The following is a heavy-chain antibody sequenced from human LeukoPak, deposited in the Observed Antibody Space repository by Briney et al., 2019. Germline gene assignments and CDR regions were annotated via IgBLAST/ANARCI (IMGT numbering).Heavy chain of an antibody. CDR1: GGSISSSSYY. J-gene: IGHJ4*02. D-gene: IGHD6-6*01. CDR3: ARDLWGYRSSSYYFDY. Sequence: SETLSLTCTVSGGSISSSSYYWGWIRQPPGKGLEWIGSIYYSGSTYYNPSLRSRVTISVDTSKNQFSLKLSSVTAADTAVYYCARDLWGYRSSSYYFDYWGQGTLVTVSS. CDR2: IYYSGST. V-gene: IGHV4-39*02.